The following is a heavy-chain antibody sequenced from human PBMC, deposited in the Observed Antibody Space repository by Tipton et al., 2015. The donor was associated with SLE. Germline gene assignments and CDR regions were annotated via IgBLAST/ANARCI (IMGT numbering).Heavy chain of an antibody. Sequence: TLSLTCHVAGCAIRNSPFYWAWIRQPPGKRLEWIGSVFDTGYTAYNPSLEGRMSISVDTSNNEFSLKLSSVTAADTAVYFCARQDLGRAATLTFDIWGLGTLVTVSS. D-gene: IGHD6-25*01. CDR3: ARQDLGRAATLTFDI. CDR2: VFDTGYT. CDR1: GCAIRNSPFY. V-gene: IGHV4-39*01. J-gene: IGHJ4*02.